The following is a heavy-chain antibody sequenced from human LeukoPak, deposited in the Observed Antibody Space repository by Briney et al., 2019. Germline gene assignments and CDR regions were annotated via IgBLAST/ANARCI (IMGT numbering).Heavy chain of an antibody. CDR1: GYTFTSYA. CDR2: INAGNGNT. D-gene: IGHD6-19*01. V-gene: IGHV1-3*01. Sequence: ASVKVSCKASGYTFTSYAMHWVRQAPGQRLEWMGWINAGNGNTKYSQKFQGRVTITRDTSASTAYMELSSLRSEDTAVYYCARDQVWSSGQKAAFDYWAREPWSPSPQ. CDR3: ARDQVWSSGQKAAFDY. J-gene: IGHJ4*02.